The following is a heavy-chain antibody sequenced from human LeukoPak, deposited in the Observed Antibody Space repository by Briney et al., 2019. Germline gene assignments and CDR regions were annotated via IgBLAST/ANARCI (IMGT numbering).Heavy chain of an antibody. J-gene: IGHJ1*01. CDR2: IWYDGSNK. V-gene: IGHV3-33*01. CDR1: RFTFSSYG. CDR3: ARGDGYNDAEYLQH. D-gene: IGHD5-24*01. Sequence: GGSLRLSCAAYRFTFSSYGMHWVRQAPGKGLEWVAVIWYDGSNKYYGDSVKGRFTISRDNSKKTLYLQMNSLRVEDTAVYYCARGDGYNDAEYLQHWGQGTLVTVS.